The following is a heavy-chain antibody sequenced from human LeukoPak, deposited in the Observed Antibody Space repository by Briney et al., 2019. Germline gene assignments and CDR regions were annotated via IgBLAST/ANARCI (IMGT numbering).Heavy chain of an antibody. D-gene: IGHD2-2*03. V-gene: IGHV4-59*01. CDR2: IYYSGST. Sequence: SETLSLTSTVSGGSISSYYWSWIRQPPGKGLEWIGYIYYSGSTNYNHSLKSRVTISVDTSKNQFSLKLSSVTAADTAVYYCARGQVDIVVVPASYYYYMDVWGKGTTVTVSS. CDR3: ARGQVDIVVVPASYYYYMDV. J-gene: IGHJ6*03. CDR1: GGSISSYY.